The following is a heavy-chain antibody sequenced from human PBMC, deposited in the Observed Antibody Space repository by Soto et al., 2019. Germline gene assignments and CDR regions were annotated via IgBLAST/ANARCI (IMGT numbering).Heavy chain of an antibody. V-gene: IGHV4-39*01. D-gene: IGHD5-12*01. J-gene: IGHJ4*02. Sequence: PSETLSLTCTVSGGSISTNSYYWGWIRQPPGKGLEWIGSIFYSGSPYYNPSLKSRVTISVDTSRNQFSLKLTSVIAADTAVYFCARRWLQSFAFDSWGRGTLVTVSS. CDR2: IFYSGSP. CDR1: GGSISTNSYY. CDR3: ARRWLQSFAFDS.